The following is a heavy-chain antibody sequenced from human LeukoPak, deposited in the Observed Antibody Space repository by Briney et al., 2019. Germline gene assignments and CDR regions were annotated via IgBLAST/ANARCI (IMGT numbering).Heavy chain of an antibody. J-gene: IGHJ4*02. CDR3: AKGVITLDY. CDR1: GFTFSSYA. D-gene: IGHD3-10*01. Sequence: GSLRLSCAASGFTFSSYAMHWVRQAPGKGLEYVSAIRSNGGSTYYANSVKGRFTISRDNSKNTLYLQMGSLRAEDMAVYYCAKGVITLDYWGQGTLVTISS. CDR2: IRSNGGST. V-gene: IGHV3-64*01.